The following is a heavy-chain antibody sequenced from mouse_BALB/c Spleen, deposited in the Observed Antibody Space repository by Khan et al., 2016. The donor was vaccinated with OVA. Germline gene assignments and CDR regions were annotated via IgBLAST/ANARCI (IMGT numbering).Heavy chain of an antibody. CDR1: GYSFTSYW. CDR2: IYPGNSDS. J-gene: IGHJ3*01. Sequence: EVQLQQSGTVLARPGASVKMSCKASGYSFTSYWMYWVKQRPGPGLEWIGGIYPGNSDSDYNQKFKGKAKLTAGTSASTAYMELSSLTNEDSAVYYCTRGGYSSFAYWGQGTLVTVSA. CDR3: TRGGYSSFAY. V-gene: IGHV1-5*01. D-gene: IGHD1-3*01.